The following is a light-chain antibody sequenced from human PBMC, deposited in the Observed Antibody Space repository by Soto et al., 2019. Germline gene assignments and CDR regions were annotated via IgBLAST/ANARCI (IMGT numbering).Light chain of an antibody. Sequence: ESVLTQSPGILSLSPGERATLSCRASQSVSSSYLAWYQQKPGQAPRLLIYGASSRVPGIPDRFSGSGSGTDFTLTISRLEPEDFAVYYCQQYGSSPPTFGQGTKVEIK. V-gene: IGKV3-20*01. J-gene: IGKJ1*01. CDR3: QQYGSSPPT. CDR2: GAS. CDR1: QSVSSSY.